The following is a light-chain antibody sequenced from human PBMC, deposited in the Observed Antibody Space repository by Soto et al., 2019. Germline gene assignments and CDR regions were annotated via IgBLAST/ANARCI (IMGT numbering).Light chain of an antibody. Sequence: EIVLTQSPGTLSLSPGERATLFCRASQSLSSTYLAWYQQRPGQAPRLLIFGASNRATGIPDRFRGSGSGTDFTLTIRRLEPGDFAVYYCQRYGSSSLSFGGGTRVAI. J-gene: IGKJ4*01. CDR2: GAS. CDR1: QSLSSTY. V-gene: IGKV3-20*01. CDR3: QRYGSSSLS.